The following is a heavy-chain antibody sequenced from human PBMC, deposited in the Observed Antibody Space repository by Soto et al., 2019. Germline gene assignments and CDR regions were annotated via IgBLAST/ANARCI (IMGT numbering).Heavy chain of an antibody. CDR1: GFTCSNYN. J-gene: IGHJ4*02. Sequence: GGSLSRSCAASGFTCSNYNVKWVSQAPVNGLEFVSFISTIITYIYYADSVRGRFTVSRDKAKNSLYLQMNSLRAEDKALDYRASRIAVTGGFDYWGQGT. V-gene: IGHV3-21*01. CDR3: ASRIAVTGGFDY. CDR2: ISTIITYI. D-gene: IGHD6-19*01.